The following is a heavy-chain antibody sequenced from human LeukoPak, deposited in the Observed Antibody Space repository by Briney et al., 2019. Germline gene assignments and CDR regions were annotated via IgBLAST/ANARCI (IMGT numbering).Heavy chain of an antibody. CDR3: ARVNLNWGHSGYFDY. V-gene: IGHV4-34*01. D-gene: IGHD7-27*01. CDR1: GGFFSGYH. J-gene: IGHJ4*02. Sequence: SETLSLTCAVYGGFFSGYHWSWIRQPPGKGLEWIGEINHSGSTNYNPSVKTRVTISVDTSKNQFSLKLNSVTAADTAVYYCARVNLNWGHSGYFDYWGQGTLVTVSS. CDR2: INHSGST.